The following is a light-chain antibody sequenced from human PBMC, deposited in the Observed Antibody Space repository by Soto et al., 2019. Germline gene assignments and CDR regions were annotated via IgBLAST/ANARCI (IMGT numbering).Light chain of an antibody. CDR2: DVS. J-gene: IGLJ2*01. V-gene: IGLV2-14*01. CDR3: SSYTSSSTLVV. CDR1: SSDVGGYNY. Sequence: QSALTQPASVSGSPGQSITISCTGTSSDVGGYNYVSWYQQHPGKAPKLMIYDVSNRPSGVSNRFSGSKSGITASLTISGLQAEDEADYYCSSYTSSSTLVVFGGVTKLTVL.